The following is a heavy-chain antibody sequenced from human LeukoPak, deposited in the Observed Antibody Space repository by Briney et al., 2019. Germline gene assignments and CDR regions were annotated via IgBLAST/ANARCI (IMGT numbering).Heavy chain of an antibody. CDR3: ARESENVTTVVM. CDR1: GGTFSSYA. CDR2: IIPIFGTA. V-gene: IGHV1-69*01. J-gene: IGHJ4*02. D-gene: IGHD4-23*01. Sequence: SVKVSCKASGGTFSSYANSWVRQAPGQGLEWMGGIIPIFGTANYAQKFQGRVTITADESTSTAYMELSSLRSEDTAVYYCARESENVTTVVMWGQGTLVTVSS.